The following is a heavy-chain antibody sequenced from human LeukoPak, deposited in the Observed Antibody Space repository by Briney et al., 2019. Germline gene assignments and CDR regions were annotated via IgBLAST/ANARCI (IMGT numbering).Heavy chain of an antibody. V-gene: IGHV4-59*08. J-gene: IGHJ4*02. Sequence: SETLSLTCTVSGGSINTYYGNWIRQAPGKGLEWIGYIYYSGSTNYNPSLKSRVAMSVDTSRNQFSLKLSSVTAADTAVYYCARRSSSSWYYFDYWGQGTLVTVSS. CDR3: ARRSSSSWYYFDY. D-gene: IGHD6-13*01. CDR1: GGSINTYY. CDR2: IYYSGST.